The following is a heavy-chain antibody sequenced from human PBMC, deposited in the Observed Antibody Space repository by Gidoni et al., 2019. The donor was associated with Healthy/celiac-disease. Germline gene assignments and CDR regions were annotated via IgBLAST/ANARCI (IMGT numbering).Heavy chain of an antibody. CDR1: RVSLSRSVYD. J-gene: IGHJ4*02. D-gene: IGHD1-26*01. Sequence: QLRLHDAGPGLVQPSETLSLTCTVARVSLSRSVYDGGLIRQHPGKGLEWIGSIYYNGRTYYNPSLKSRVTISVDTSKNQFSLKLSSVTAPDTAVYYCARQRGLIVGAYQGVCFDYWGQGTLVTVSS. V-gene: IGHV4-39*01. CDR3: ARQRGLIVGAYQGVCFDY. CDR2: IYYNGRT.